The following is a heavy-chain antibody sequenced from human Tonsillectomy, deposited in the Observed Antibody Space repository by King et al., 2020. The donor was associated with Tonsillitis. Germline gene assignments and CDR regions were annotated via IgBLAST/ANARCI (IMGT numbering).Heavy chain of an antibody. D-gene: IGHD6-6*01. J-gene: IGHJ4*02. Sequence: QLVQSGAEVKKPGASVKVSCQASGYTFTGYYMHWVRQAPGQGLEWMGWINPNSGGTNYAQKFQGRVTMTRDTSISTAYMELSRLRSDETAVYYCARGNKHRWYSSSYWGQGTLVTVSS. CDR1: GYTFTGYY. CDR2: INPNSGGT. V-gene: IGHV1-2*02. CDR3: ARGNKHRWYSSSY.